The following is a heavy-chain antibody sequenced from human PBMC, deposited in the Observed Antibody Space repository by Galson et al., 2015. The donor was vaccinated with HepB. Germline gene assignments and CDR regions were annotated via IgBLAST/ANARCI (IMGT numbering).Heavy chain of an antibody. D-gene: IGHD1-26*01. CDR1: GFTFSSYA. J-gene: IGHJ6*02. Sequence: SLRLSCAASGFTFSSYAMSWVRQAPGKGLEWVSAISGSGGSTYYADSVKGRFTISRDNSKNTLYLQMNSLRAEDTAVYYCAKTGSYLGYYYYGMNVWGQGTTVTVSS. V-gene: IGHV3-23*01. CDR3: AKTGSYLGYYYYGMNV. CDR2: ISGSGGST.